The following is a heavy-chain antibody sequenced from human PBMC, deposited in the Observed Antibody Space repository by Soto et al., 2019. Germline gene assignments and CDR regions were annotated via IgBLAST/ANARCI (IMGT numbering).Heavy chain of an antibody. D-gene: IGHD3-3*01. CDR3: ARYCANDFWSGYYLNWFDP. CDR1: GGSISSGDYY. CDR2: IYYSGST. J-gene: IGHJ5*02. V-gene: IGHV4-30-4*01. Sequence: PSETLSLTCTVSGGSISSGDYYWSWIRQPPGKGLEWIGYIYYSGSTYYNPSLKSRVTISVDTSKNQFSLKLSSVTAADTAVYYCARYCANDFWSGYYLNWFDPWGQGTLVTVPQ.